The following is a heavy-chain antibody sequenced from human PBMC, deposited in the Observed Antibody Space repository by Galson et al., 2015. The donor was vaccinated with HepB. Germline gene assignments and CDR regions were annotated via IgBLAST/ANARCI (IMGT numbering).Heavy chain of an antibody. CDR1: GYTFTSYY. CDR3: AHRRWDDSGWYGNWFDP. D-gene: IGHD6-19*01. V-gene: IGHV1-46*01. CDR2: INPSGGST. J-gene: IGHJ5*02. Sequence: SVKVSCKASGYTFTSYYMHWVRQAPGQGLEWMGIINPSGGSTSYAQKFQGRVTMTRDTSTSTVYMELSSLRSEDTATYYCAHRRWDDSGWYGNWFDPWGQGTLVTVSS.